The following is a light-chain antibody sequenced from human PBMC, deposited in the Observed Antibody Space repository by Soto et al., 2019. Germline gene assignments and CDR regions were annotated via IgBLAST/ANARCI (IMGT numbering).Light chain of an antibody. J-gene: IGLJ2*01. CDR1: SSNIGAGYD. CDR3: QSYDSSLSGVV. V-gene: IGLV1-40*01. Sequence: QAVVTQPPSVSGAPGQRVTISCTGSSSNIGAGYDVHWYQQLPGTAPKLLIYGNSNRPSGVPDRFSGSKSGTSASLAITGIQAEDEADYYCQSYDSSLSGVVFGAGTKPTVL. CDR2: GNS.